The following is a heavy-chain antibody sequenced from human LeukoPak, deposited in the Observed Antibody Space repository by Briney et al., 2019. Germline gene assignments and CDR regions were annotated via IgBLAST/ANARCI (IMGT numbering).Heavy chain of an antibody. V-gene: IGHV1-2*06. CDR3: ARGGPYGDYAYYYYLDV. CDR2: INPNSGGT. CDR1: GGTFSSYA. D-gene: IGHD4-17*01. Sequence: ASVKVSCKASGGTFSSYAISWVRQAPGQGLEWMGRINPNSGGTNYAQKFQSRVTMTRDTSISTAYMELSRLRSDDTAVYYCARGGPYGDYAYYYYLDVWGKGTTVTVSS. J-gene: IGHJ6*03.